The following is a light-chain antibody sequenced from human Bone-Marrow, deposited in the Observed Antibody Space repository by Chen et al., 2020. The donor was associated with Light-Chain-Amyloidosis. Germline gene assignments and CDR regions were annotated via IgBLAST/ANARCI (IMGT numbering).Light chain of an antibody. V-gene: IGLV3-25*03. CDR3: QSADSSGTYEVI. J-gene: IGLJ2*01. CDR1: DLPTKY. Sequence: SYELPQPPSVSVSPGQTARTTCPGDDLPTKYAYWYQQKPGQAPGLVIHRDTERPSGISERFSGSSSGTTATLTISGVQAEDEADYHCQSADSSGTYEVIFGGGTKLTVL. CDR2: RDT.